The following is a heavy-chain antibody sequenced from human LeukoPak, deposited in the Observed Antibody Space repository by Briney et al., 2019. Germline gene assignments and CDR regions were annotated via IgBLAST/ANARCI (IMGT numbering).Heavy chain of an antibody. CDR3: ARAPFGDYSTDGYYFDY. D-gene: IGHD2-21*01. V-gene: IGHV4-59*01. CDR1: GGSISSYY. Sequence: PSETLSLTCTVSGGSISSYYWSWFRQPPGKGLEWIGYIYYSGSTNYNPSLRSRVTISVDTSKNRFSLKLSSVTAADTAVYYCARAPFGDYSTDGYYFDYWGQGTLVTVSS. J-gene: IGHJ4*02. CDR2: IYYSGST.